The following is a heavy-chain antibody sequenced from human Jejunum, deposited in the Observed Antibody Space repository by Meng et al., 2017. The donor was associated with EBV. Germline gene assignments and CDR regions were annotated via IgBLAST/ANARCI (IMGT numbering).Heavy chain of an antibody. V-gene: IGHV1-3*04. J-gene: IGHJ5*02. CDR2: INTGNGNT. Sequence: QVQLVQSGAEVRKPGASVKVSCKASGYIFTSYAIHWLRQAPEQRPEWMGWINTGNGNTKYSQKFQGRVTITRDTSASTAYMELSSLRSEDTAVYYCARDEVVTTNMNWFDPWGQGTLVTVSS. D-gene: IGHD4-23*01. CDR1: GYIFTSYA. CDR3: ARDEVVTTNMNWFDP.